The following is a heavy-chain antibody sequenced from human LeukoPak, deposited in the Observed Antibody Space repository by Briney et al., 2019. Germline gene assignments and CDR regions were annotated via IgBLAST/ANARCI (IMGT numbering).Heavy chain of an antibody. Sequence: SETLSLTCTDSGGSTSSDYWSWIRQSPGKGLEWVGYVYNSGDTGKNPSLKSRVTILLDTSKNQCSLKLTSVSAADTAVYYCARLKLGAYFDLWGRGTLVTVSS. V-gene: IGHV4-59*08. J-gene: IGHJ2*01. CDR3: ARLKLGAYFDL. CDR2: VYNSGDT. CDR1: GGSTSSDY. D-gene: IGHD3-16*01.